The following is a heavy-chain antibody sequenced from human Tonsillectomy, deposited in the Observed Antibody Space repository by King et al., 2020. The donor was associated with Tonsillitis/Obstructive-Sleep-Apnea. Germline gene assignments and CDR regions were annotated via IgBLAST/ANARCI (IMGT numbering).Heavy chain of an antibody. CDR3: ASGSLYCSSTSCYDDDAFDI. Sequence: QLVQSGAEVKKPGSSVKVSCKASGGTFSSYAISWVRQAPGQGLEWMGGIIPIFGTANYAQKFRGRVTITADESTSTAYMELSSLRSEDTAVYYCASGSLYCSSTSCYDDDAFDIWGQGTMVTVSS. CDR1: GGTFSSYA. D-gene: IGHD2-2*01. V-gene: IGHV1-69*01. J-gene: IGHJ3*02. CDR2: IIPIFGTA.